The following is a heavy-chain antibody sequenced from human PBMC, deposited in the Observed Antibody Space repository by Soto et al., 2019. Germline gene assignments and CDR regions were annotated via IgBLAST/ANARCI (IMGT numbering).Heavy chain of an antibody. Sequence: PSETLSLTCAVSGGSISSSNWWSWVRQPPGKGLEWIGEIYHSGSTNYNPSLKSRVTISVDKSKNQFSLKLSSVTAADTDVYYCVTNWNDEDDYYYGMDVWGQGTTVTVSS. D-gene: IGHD1-20*01. J-gene: IGHJ6*02. CDR1: GGSISSSNW. CDR2: IYHSGST. CDR3: VTNWNDEDDYYYGMDV. V-gene: IGHV4-4*02.